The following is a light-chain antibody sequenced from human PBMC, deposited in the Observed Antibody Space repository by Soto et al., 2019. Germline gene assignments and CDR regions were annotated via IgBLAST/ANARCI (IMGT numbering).Light chain of an antibody. V-gene: IGKV1-5*03. CDR3: QQYSNQWT. CDR2: KAS. Sequence: DIQMTQSPSTLSASVGDRVTITCRASQSISGWLAWYQQKPGKVPKLLIYKASNLESGVPSRFSGSGSGTEFTLTVSSLQPDDSATYYCQQYSNQWTFGPGTKVEIK. CDR1: QSISGW. J-gene: IGKJ1*01.